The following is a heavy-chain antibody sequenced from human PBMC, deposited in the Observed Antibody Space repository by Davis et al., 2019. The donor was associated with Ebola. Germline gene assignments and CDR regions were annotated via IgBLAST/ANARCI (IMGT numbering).Heavy chain of an antibody. D-gene: IGHD3-3*01. CDR2: ISSSGSTI. Sequence: GESLKISCAASGFTFSSYEMNWVRQAPGKGLEWVSYISSSGSTIYYADSVKGRFTISRDNAKNSLYLQMNSLRAEDTAVYYCARDLYYDFWSGYSPLGGMDVWGQGTTVTVSS. CDR3: ARDLYYDFWSGYSPLGGMDV. J-gene: IGHJ6*02. CDR1: GFTFSSYE. V-gene: IGHV3-48*03.